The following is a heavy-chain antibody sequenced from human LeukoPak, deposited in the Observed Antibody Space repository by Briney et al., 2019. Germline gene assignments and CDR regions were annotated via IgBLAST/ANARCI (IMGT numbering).Heavy chain of an antibody. CDR1: GFNFNDYA. Sequence: GGSLRLSCAAYGFNFNDYAMHWVRQAPGKGLEWVSGINWNSDSIGYADSVKGRFTTSRDNAKNSLYLQMNSLRAEDTAFYYCAINGGGDSGYGNFDYWGQGTLVTVSS. D-gene: IGHD5-12*01. V-gene: IGHV3-9*01. CDR2: INWNSDSI. CDR3: AINGGGDSGYGNFDY. J-gene: IGHJ4*02.